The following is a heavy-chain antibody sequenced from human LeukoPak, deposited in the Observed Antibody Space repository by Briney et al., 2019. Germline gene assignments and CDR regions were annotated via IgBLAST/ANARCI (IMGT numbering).Heavy chain of an antibody. J-gene: IGHJ4*02. CDR1: GFTFSSYA. V-gene: IGHV3-64*01. CDR2: ISSNGGST. Sequence: GGSLRLSCAASGFTFSSYAMHWVRQAPGKGLEYASAISSNGGSTYYANSVKGRFTISRDNSKNTLYLQMGSLRAEDMAVYYCARDRDGHYYDSSGPLDYWGQGTLVTVSS. D-gene: IGHD3-22*01. CDR3: ARDRDGHYYDSSGPLDY.